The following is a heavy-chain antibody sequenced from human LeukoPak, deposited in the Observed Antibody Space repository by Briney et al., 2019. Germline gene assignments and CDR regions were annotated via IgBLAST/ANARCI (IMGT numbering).Heavy chain of an antibody. Sequence: ASVKVSCKASGYTFTSYYMHWVRQAPGQRLEWMGWINAGNGNTKYSQKFQGRVTITRDTSASTAYMELSSLRSEDTAVYYCARDPGVNWFDPWGQGTLVTVSS. CDR2: INAGNGNT. J-gene: IGHJ5*02. V-gene: IGHV1-3*01. CDR1: GYTFTSYY. CDR3: ARDPGVNWFDP.